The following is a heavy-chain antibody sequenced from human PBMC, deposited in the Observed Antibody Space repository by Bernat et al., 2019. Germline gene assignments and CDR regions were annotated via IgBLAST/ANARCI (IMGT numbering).Heavy chain of an antibody. CDR1: GFTFSSYS. CDR2: ITSTSSYI. J-gene: IGHJ4*02. V-gene: IGHV3-21*01. CDR3: AKDWTNIAYCGGDCYSYFDY. D-gene: IGHD2-21*02. Sequence: EVQLVESGGGLVKPGGSLRLSCAASGFTFSSYSMNWVRQAPGKGLEWVSSITSTSSYIYYADSVKDRFTISRDNAKNSLYLQMNSLRAEDTAVYYCAKDWTNIAYCGGDCYSYFDYWGQGTLVTVSS.